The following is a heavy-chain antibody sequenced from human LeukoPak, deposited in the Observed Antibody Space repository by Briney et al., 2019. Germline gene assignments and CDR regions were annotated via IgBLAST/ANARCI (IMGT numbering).Heavy chain of an antibody. V-gene: IGHV3-66*02. CDR3: ARGRRGYYYDSSVVMGFDY. J-gene: IGHJ4*02. Sequence: GGSLRLSCAASGFTVSSNYMSWVRQAPGKGLEWVSVIYSGGSTYYADSVKGRFTISRDNSKNTLYLQMNSLTAEDTAVYYCARGRRGYYYDSSVVMGFDYWGQGTLVTVSS. CDR1: GFTVSSNY. D-gene: IGHD3-22*01. CDR2: IYSGGST.